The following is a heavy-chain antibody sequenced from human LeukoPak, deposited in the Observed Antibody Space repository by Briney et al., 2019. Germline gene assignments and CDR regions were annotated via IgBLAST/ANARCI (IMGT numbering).Heavy chain of an antibody. CDR1: GYTLTELS. Sequence: ASVKVSCKVSGYTLTELSMHWVRQAPGKGLEWMGGFDPEDGETIYAQKFQGRVTMTEDTSTDTAYMELRSLRSDDTAVYYCARGIVLEWLPDAFDIWGQGTMVTVSS. CDR3: ARGIVLEWLPDAFDI. D-gene: IGHD3-3*01. V-gene: IGHV1-24*01. J-gene: IGHJ3*02. CDR2: FDPEDGET.